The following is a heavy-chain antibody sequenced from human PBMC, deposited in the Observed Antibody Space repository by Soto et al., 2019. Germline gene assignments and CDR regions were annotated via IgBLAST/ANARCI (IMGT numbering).Heavy chain of an antibody. CDR2: ISSYNGDT. V-gene: IGHV1-18*01. J-gene: IGHJ6*02. D-gene: IGHD5-12*01. Sequence: QGQLVQSGAELKKPETSVTVSCKASGYTFPRSGISWVRQAPGQGPEWMGWISSYNGDTNYAQTFQGRVTMTTDTSTSTAYMELRSLISYDTAVDYCASEGVAPYYYYGMDVWGQGTPVTVSS. CDR3: ASEGVAPYYYYGMDV. CDR1: GYTFPRSG.